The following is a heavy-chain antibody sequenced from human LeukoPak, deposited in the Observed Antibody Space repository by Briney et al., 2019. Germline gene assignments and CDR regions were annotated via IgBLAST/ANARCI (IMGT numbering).Heavy chain of an antibody. CDR3: ARHTSYYYYYIDV. V-gene: IGHV4-59*01. CDR2: IYYSGST. CDR1: GGSISSYC. D-gene: IGHD2-2*02. J-gene: IGHJ6*03. Sequence: SETLSLTCTVSGGSISSYCWGWIRQPPGKGLEWIGYIYYSGSTNYNPSLKSRFTISVDTSKNQFYLKLSSVTAADTAVYYCARHTSYYYYYIDVWGKGTTVTVSS.